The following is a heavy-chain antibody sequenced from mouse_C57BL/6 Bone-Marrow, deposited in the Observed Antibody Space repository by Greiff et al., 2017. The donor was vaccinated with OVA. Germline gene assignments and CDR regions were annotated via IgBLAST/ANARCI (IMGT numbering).Heavy chain of an antibody. CDR3: ARRDVVAADWYFDV. D-gene: IGHD1-1*01. CDR2: INPNNGGT. J-gene: IGHJ1*03. CDR1: GYTFTDYN. V-gene: IGHV1-18*01. Sequence: EVQLQQSGPELVKPGASVKIPCKASGYTFTDYNMDWVKQSHGKSLEWIGDINPNNGGTTYNQKFKGKATLTVDKSSSTASMELRSLTSEDTAVYYCARRDVVAADWYFDVWGTGTTVTVSS.